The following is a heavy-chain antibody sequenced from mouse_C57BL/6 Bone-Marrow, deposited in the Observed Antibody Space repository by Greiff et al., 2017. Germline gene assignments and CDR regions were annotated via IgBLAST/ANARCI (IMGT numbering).Heavy chain of an antibody. J-gene: IGHJ3*01. V-gene: IGHV1-55*01. CDR1: GYTFTSYW. CDR2: IYPGSGST. D-gene: IGHD1-1*01. Sequence: VQLQQPGAELVKPGASVKMSCKASGYTFTSYWITWVKQRPGQGLEWIGDIYPGSGSTNYNEKFKSKATLTVDTSSSTAYMQLSSLTSEDSAVYYCARWYYYGSREWFAYWGQGTLVTVSA. CDR3: ARWYYYGSREWFAY.